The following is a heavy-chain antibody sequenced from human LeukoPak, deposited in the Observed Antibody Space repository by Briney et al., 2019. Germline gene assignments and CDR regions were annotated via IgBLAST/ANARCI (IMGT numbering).Heavy chain of an antibody. CDR1: GLSFNISW. Sequence: GGSLRLSCVVSGLSFNISWLSWVRQAPGKGLEWIGRIKSRTGGETTEYAAPVRGRFSISRDDSKDTLYLQMNSLKTEDTAVYYCLTDPSYEANNWGQGTLVTVSS. V-gene: IGHV3-15*01. CDR2: IKSRTGGETT. CDR3: LTDPSYEANN. J-gene: IGHJ4*02. D-gene: IGHD3-16*01.